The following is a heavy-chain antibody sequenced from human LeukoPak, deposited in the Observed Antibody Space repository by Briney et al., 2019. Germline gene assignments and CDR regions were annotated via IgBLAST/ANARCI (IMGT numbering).Heavy chain of an antibody. CDR3: ARVSRYYDSSGYAY. CDR1: GGTFSSYA. J-gene: IGHJ4*02. Sequence: ASVKVSCKASGGTFSSYAISWVRQAPGQGLEWMGRIIPILGIANYAQKFQGRVMITADKSTSTAYMELSSLRSEDTAVYYCARVSRYYDSSGYAYWGQGTLVTVSS. V-gene: IGHV1-69*04. CDR2: IIPILGIA. D-gene: IGHD3-22*01.